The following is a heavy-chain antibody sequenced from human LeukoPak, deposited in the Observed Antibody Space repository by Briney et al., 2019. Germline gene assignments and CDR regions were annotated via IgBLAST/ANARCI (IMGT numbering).Heavy chain of an antibody. Sequence: SENLSLTCTVSGGSISSSSYYWGWIRQPPGKGLEWIGSIYDSGSTYYNPSLKSRVTISVDTSKNQFSLKLSSVTAADTAVYYCARQALVQPYYYYYYMDVWGKGTTVTVSS. CDR3: ARQALVQPYYYYYYMDV. D-gene: IGHD3-10*01. CDR2: IYDSGST. CDR1: GGSISSSSYY. V-gene: IGHV4-39*01. J-gene: IGHJ6*03.